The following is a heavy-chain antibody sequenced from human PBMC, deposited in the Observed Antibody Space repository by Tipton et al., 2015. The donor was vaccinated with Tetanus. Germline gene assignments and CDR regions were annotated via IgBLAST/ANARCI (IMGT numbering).Heavy chain of an antibody. CDR2: IQPDGSES. CDR1: GFIFSDHW. Sequence: SLRLSCVASGFIFSDHWMSWVRQAPGKGLEWVASIQPDGSESHFVDSVKGRFTISRDNTKNSRYLQMNSLRNEDTAVYYCVTGTLRYGAWGQGTLVTVSS. V-gene: IGHV3-7*01. CDR3: VTGTLRYGA. J-gene: IGHJ5*02. D-gene: IGHD3-9*01.